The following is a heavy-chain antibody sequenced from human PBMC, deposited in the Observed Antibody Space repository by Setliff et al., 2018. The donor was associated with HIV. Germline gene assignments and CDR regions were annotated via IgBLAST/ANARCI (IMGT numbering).Heavy chain of an antibody. V-gene: IGHV4-39*01. CDR2: IYYSGST. D-gene: IGHD6-13*01. Sequence: PSETLFLTCTVSGASISSSSYYWDWIRQPPGKGLEWIGSIYYSGSTYYNPSLKRRVTISVDTSKNQFSLKLSSVTAADTAVYYCARRSSWYGDAFDIWGQGTMVTVSS. CDR3: ARRSSWYGDAFDI. CDR1: GASISSSSYY. J-gene: IGHJ3*02.